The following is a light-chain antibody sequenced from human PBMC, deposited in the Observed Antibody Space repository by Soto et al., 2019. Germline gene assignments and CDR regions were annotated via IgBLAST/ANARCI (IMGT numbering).Light chain of an antibody. J-gene: IGKJ1*01. V-gene: IGKV3-15*01. Sequence: LSQSPATLSVSPGERVTLSCRASQNSHNHMSWFLQNPGQTPRLLIDGASNRATVIPVRFSGSGFGTEFTLTIISLQSEEFAVYYCQQYNNWPPWTFGQGTKVDI. CDR2: GAS. CDR1: QNSHNH. CDR3: QQYNNWPPWT.